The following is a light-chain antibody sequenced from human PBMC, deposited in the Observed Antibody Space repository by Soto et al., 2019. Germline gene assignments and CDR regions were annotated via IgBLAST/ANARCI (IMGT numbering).Light chain of an antibody. CDR1: SSDVGAYNF. J-gene: IGLJ1*01. Sequence: QSVLTQPASGSGSPGQSITISCTGTSSDVGAYNFVSWHQQHPGKAPKLMIYNVYDRPSGISYRFSGSKSGNTASLTISGLQGEDEADYYCSAYTVSRTYVFGTGTKLTV. V-gene: IGLV2-14*03. CDR3: SAYTVSRTYV. CDR2: NVY.